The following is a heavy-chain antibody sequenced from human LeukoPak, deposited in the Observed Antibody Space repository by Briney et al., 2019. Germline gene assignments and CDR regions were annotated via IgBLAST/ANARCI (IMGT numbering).Heavy chain of an antibody. CDR2: IYPGDSDT. CDR3: ARRAGDGNNYRDAFDI. Sequence: PGESLKISCKASGYSFTSYWIGWVRQMPGKGLEWTGIIYPGDSDTRYSPSFQGQVSISVDKSISAAYLQWSSLKASDTALYYCARRAGDGNNYRDAFDIWGQGTMVTVSS. CDR1: GYSFTSYW. D-gene: IGHD5-24*01. V-gene: IGHV5-51*01. J-gene: IGHJ3*02.